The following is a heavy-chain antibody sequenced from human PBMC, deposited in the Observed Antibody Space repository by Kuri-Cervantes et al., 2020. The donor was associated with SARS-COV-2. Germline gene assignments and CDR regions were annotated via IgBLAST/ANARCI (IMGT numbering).Heavy chain of an antibody. CDR2: ISYDGSNK. CDR1: GFTFSSYG. Sequence: GESLKISCAASGFTFSSYGMHWVRQAPGKGLEWVAVISYDGSNKYYADSVKGRFTISRDNSKNTLYLQMNSLRAEDTAVYYCAKDLTVTTFVGPWFDPWGQGTLVTVSS. CDR3: AKDLTVTTFVGPWFDP. J-gene: IGHJ5*02. D-gene: IGHD4-17*01. V-gene: IGHV3-30*18.